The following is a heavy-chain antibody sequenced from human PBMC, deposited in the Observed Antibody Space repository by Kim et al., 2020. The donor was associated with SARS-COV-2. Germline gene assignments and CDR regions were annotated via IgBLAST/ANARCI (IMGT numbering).Heavy chain of an antibody. V-gene: IGHV3-23*01. CDR3: TKISAMFSALFVY. Sequence: YGESVKGRFSISREDSKNTVYLQMNSLKTEDTAVYYCTKISAMFSALFVYWGQGTLVTVSS. D-gene: IGHD1-26*01. J-gene: IGHJ4*02.